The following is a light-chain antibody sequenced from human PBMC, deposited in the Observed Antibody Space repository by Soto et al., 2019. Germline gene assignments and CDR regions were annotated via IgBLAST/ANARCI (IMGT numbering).Light chain of an antibody. V-gene: IGKV3-20*01. CDR2: GTS. CDR1: QSVTSSY. J-gene: IGKJ4*01. Sequence: EIVLTQSPCTLSFSPLERATLSCRASQSVTSSYLAWYQQKPGQAPRLLIYGTSSRATGIPDRFSGSGSGTDFTLTIDRLEPEDFAVYYCQQYGSSSLTFGGGTKVDIK. CDR3: QQYGSSSLT.